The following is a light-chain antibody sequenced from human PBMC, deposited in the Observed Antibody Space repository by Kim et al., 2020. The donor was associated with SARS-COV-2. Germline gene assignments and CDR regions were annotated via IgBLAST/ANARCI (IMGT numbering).Light chain of an antibody. Sequence: QLVLTQSPSASASLGASVKLTCTLSSGHSSYAIAWHQQQPEKSPRYLMKLNSDGSHSKGDGIPDRFSGSSSEAERYLTISSLQSEDEADYYCQTWGTGIHVFGGGTQLTVL. CDR1: SGHSSYA. J-gene: IGLJ3*02. CDR2: LNSDGSH. V-gene: IGLV4-69*01. CDR3: QTWGTGIHV.